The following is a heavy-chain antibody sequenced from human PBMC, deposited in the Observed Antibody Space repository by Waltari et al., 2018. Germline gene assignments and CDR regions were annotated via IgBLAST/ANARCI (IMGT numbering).Heavy chain of an antibody. J-gene: IGHJ5*02. CDR1: SGSVRAYH. CDR2: VYYSGTT. D-gene: IGHD3-16*01. CDR3: ARDRGEIWDDVFGPAGFDP. Sequence: VQLQESGPGLVKPSETLSLTCTVSSGSVRAYHWSWLRQSPGKGLEWIGCVYYSGTTTYNPSLKSRVIISVDTSKNQLSLKLTSVTAADTAVYYCARDRGEIWDDVFGPAGFDPWGQGTLVTVSS. V-gene: IGHV4-59*02.